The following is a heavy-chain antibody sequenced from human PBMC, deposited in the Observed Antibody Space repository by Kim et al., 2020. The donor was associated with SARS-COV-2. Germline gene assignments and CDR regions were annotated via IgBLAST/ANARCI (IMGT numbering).Heavy chain of an antibody. D-gene: IGHD3-3*01. J-gene: IGHJ5*02. CDR3: ARIPSAFGVVIMA. V-gene: IGHV1-2*02. Sequence: YAQKLQGRVTMTRDTSISTAYMELSRLRSDDTAVYYCARIPSAFGVVIMAWGQGTLVTVSS.